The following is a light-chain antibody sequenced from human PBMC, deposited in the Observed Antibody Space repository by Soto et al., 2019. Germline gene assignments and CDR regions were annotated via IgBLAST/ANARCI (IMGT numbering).Light chain of an antibody. V-gene: IGKV3-20*01. J-gene: IGKJ2*01. CDR1: QSVSSNF. Sequence: EIVLTQSPGTLSLSPGERTTLSCRASQSVSSNFLAWYQQKPGQAPRLLIYGGSSRATGIPDRFSGSGSGTDFTLTISRLEPEDFAVYYCQQYGSSPPIYTFGQGTKLEMK. CDR2: GGS. CDR3: QQYGSSPPIYT.